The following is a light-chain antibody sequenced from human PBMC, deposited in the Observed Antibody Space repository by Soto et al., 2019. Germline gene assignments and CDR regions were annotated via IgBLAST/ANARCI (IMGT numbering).Light chain of an antibody. J-gene: IGLJ1*01. CDR2: DVS. CDR1: SSDVGAYNY. V-gene: IGLV2-14*01. CDR3: SSYTSSTTQV. Sequence: QSVLTQPASVSGSPGQSITISCTGTSSDVGAYNYVSWYLQHPGKAPKLMIYDVSYRPSGVSNRFSGSKSGNTASLTISGLQAEDEADYYRSSYTSSTTQVFGTGTKVTVL.